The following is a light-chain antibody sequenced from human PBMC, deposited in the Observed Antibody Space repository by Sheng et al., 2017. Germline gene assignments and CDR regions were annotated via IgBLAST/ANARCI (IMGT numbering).Light chain of an antibody. CDR1: ISNIGTGYD. J-gene: IGLJ3*02. CDR2: GHT. Sequence: QSVLTQPPSVSGAPGQRVTISCTGSISNIGTGYDVHWYQQLPGTAPKLLIDGHTNRPSGVPDRFSGSKSGTPASLAITGLQAEDEADYYCQSYDVILSAWVFGGGTKLTVL. V-gene: IGLV1-40*01. CDR3: QSYDVILSAWV.